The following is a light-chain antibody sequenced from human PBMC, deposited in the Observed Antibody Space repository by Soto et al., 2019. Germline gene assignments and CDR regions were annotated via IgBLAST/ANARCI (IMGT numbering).Light chain of an antibody. Sequence: QSVLTQPPSVSGAPGQRVTMSCTGSSSNIGAGSDVHWFQHLPGTAPKLLIYGTIHRLSGVPDRFSGSKSGTSASLAITGLQAEDEADYYGHSYDGSLSAWVFGGGTKLTVL. V-gene: IGLV1-40*01. CDR1: SSNIGAGSD. CDR3: HSYDGSLSAWV. CDR2: GTI. J-gene: IGLJ3*02.